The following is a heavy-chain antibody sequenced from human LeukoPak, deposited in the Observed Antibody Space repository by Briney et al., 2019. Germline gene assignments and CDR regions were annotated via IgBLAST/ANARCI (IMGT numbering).Heavy chain of an antibody. J-gene: IGHJ3*02. CDR1: GFTFSSYS. CDR3: ARGVGYYDSSGYLMRAFDI. Sequence: GGSLRLSCAASGFTFSSYSMNWVRQAPGKGLEWVSSISSSSSYIYYADSVKGRFTISRDNAKNSLYLQMNSLRAEDTAVYYCARGVGYYDSSGYLMRAFDIWGQGTMVTVSS. V-gene: IGHV3-21*01. D-gene: IGHD3-22*01. CDR2: ISSSSSYI.